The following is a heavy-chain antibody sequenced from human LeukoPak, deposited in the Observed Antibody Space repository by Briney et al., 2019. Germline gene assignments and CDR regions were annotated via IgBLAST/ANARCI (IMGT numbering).Heavy chain of an antibody. D-gene: IGHD3-22*01. CDR2: IYSGGST. CDR3: ANLTPYYYDSSGYFDY. J-gene: IGHJ4*02. Sequence: GSLRLSCAASGFTVSSNSMNWVRQAPGKGLQWVSVIYSGGSTYYADSVKGRFTISRDNSKNTLYLQMNSLRAEDTAVYYCANLTPYYYDSSGYFDYWGQGTLVTVSS. V-gene: IGHV3-53*01. CDR1: GFTVSSNS.